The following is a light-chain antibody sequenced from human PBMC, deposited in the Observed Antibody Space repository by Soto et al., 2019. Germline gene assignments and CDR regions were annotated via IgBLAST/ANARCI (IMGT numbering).Light chain of an antibody. CDR1: TSDIGTNA. V-gene: IGLV1-44*01. CDR2: TNN. CDR3: ATWHDSFYV. Sequence: QSVLTQPPSASGTPGQRVTVSCYGSTSDIGTNAVHWFQHLPGTAPRLLIYTNNQRPSGVPDRFSGSKSGTSASLAISGLQSEDEADYYCATWHDSFYVFGTGTKLTVL. J-gene: IGLJ1*01.